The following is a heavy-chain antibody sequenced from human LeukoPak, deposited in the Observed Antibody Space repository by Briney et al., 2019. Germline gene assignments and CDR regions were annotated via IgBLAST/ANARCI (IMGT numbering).Heavy chain of an antibody. CDR3: AREARGRNYYDSSGYYPNGAFDI. CDR2: INSDGSST. CDR1: RFTFSSYW. J-gene: IGHJ3*02. V-gene: IGHV3-74*01. Sequence: PGGSLRLSCAASRFTFSSYWMHWVRPAPGKGLVWVSRINSDGSSTIYADSVKGRFSISRDNAKNTLYLQMNSLRAEDTAVYYCAREARGRNYYDSSGYYPNGAFDIWGQGTMVTVSS. D-gene: IGHD3-22*01.